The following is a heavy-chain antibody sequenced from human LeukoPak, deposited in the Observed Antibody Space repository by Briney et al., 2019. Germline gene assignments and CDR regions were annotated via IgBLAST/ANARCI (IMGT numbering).Heavy chain of an antibody. CDR3: ANGVYYFDY. D-gene: IGHD4-17*01. J-gene: IGHJ4*02. Sequence: GGSLRLSCVVSGFTFSSNWMTWVRQAPGKGLEWVANIKQDGGEKYYADSVKGRFTISRDNAKNSLYLQMNSLRAEDTAIYYCANGVYYFDYWGQGTLVTVSS. CDR2: IKQDGGEK. CDR1: GFTFSSNW. V-gene: IGHV3-7*01.